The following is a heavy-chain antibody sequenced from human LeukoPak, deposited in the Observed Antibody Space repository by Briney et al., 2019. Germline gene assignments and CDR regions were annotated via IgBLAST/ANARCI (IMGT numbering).Heavy chain of an antibody. D-gene: IGHD5-12*01. CDR3: ARVPSGYDPNWFDP. CDR2: IYHRGTT. Sequence: PSETLSLTCTVSGYSISSGYYCGWIRQPPGRGLEWIGTIYHRGTTYYNPSLKSRVTISLDTSKNQFSLKVNSVTAADTAVYYCARVPSGYDPNWFDPWGQGTLVTVSS. V-gene: IGHV4-38-2*02. J-gene: IGHJ5*02. CDR1: GYSISSGYY.